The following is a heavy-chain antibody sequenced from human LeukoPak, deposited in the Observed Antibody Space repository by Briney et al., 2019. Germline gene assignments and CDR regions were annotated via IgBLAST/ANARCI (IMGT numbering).Heavy chain of an antibody. CDR2: FYRGETT. Sequence: GGSLRLSCAASGFTVSSSYMYWVRQAPGQGLEWVSFFYRGETTYYAESVRGRFTISRDISKNTLYLLMNSLIPEDTAVYYCARVGYYGGSVYSLDYWGQGTLVTVSS. CDR1: GFTVSSSY. D-gene: IGHD3-22*01. V-gene: IGHV3-53*01. CDR3: ARVGYYGGSVYSLDY. J-gene: IGHJ4*02.